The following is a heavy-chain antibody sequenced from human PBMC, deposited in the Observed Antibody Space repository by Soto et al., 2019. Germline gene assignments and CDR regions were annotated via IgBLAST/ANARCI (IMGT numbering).Heavy chain of an antibody. Sequence: GSLRLSCTGSGFTSGDFGMSWCRQAPGKGLEWLSFIRSKGYGGTTESAASVRGRFITSRDDSKSIAYLQMNSLKTEDTAVYYCASLTSWSQEYYYGMDVWGQGTTVTVSS. CDR2: IRSKGYGGTT. V-gene: IGHV3-49*03. CDR1: GFTSGDFG. J-gene: IGHJ6*02. D-gene: IGHD2-2*01. CDR3: ASLTSWSQEYYYGMDV.